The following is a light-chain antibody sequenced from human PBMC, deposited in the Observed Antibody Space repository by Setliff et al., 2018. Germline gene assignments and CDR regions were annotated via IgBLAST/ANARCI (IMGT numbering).Light chain of an antibody. J-gene: IGLJ1*01. CDR1: SSDVGGYNY. Sequence: QSALTQPPSASGSPGQSVTISCTGTSSDVGGYNYVSWYKQHPGEAPQLMIYAVTKRPSGVSNRFSGSKSGEATSLTISGLQAEDEADYYCCSYVRGSAYVFGTGTKV. V-gene: IGLV2-14*03. CDR2: AVT. CDR3: CSYVRGSAYV.